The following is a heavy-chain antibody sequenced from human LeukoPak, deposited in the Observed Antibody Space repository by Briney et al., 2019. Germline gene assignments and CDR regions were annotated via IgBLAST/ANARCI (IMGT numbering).Heavy chain of an antibody. V-gene: IGHV4-59*01. D-gene: IGHD3-10*01. CDR3: AREVPSTMVRGCLRFDP. CDR1: GGSISSNY. Sequence: AETLCLTCAVSGGSISSNYRSWIRQPPGKGLEWIGYIYYSGSTNYNPSLKSRVTISVDTSKNQFSLKLSSVTAADTAVYYCAREVPSTMVRGCLRFDPWGQGTLVTVSS. J-gene: IGHJ5*02. CDR2: IYYSGST.